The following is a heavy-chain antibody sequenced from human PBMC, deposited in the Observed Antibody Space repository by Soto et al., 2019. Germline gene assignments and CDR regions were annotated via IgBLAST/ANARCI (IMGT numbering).Heavy chain of an antibody. CDR2: INITGGT. CDR3: ERGVATIRD. Sequence: PSETLSLTCAVNGGSFSDYNWSWIRQPPGKRLEWIGEINITGGTNYNPSLKSRVTISIDTSKNEFSLKLSSVTAADTAVYYCERGVATIRDWGQGTLVTVSS. J-gene: IGHJ4*02. D-gene: IGHD5-12*01. V-gene: IGHV4-34*01. CDR1: GGSFSDYN.